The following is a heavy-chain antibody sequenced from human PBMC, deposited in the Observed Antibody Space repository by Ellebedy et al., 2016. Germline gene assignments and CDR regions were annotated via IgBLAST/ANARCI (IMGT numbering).Heavy chain of an antibody. Sequence: SETLSLTCAVYGGSFSNYYWNWILQSPGKGLEWIGEINHSRAINFNPSLKSRLTMSIDTSKNQFSVKMTSLTAADTAVYYCARGEGRGSVVERRNRYFDSWGQGALVTVSS. CDR1: GGSFSNYY. D-gene: IGHD2-21*01. V-gene: IGHV4-34*01. CDR2: INHSRAI. J-gene: IGHJ4*02. CDR3: ARGEGRGSVVERRNRYFDS.